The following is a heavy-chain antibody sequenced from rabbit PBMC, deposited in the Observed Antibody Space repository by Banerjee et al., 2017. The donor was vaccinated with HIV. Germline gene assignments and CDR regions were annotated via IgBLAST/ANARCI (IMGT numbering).Heavy chain of an antibody. J-gene: IGHJ6*01. CDR3: ARDWRYDDYDL. Sequence: QSLEESGGGLVKPEGSLTLTCKASGFDLSSGYDMCWVRQAPGKGLEWIAYIYPGFGIKNYADSMKGRFTVSSDNAQNTVFLQMTSLTASDTATYFCARDWRYDDYDLWGPGTLVTVS. D-gene: IGHD2-1*01. V-gene: IGHV1S43*01. CDR1: GFDLSSGYD. CDR2: IYPGFGIK.